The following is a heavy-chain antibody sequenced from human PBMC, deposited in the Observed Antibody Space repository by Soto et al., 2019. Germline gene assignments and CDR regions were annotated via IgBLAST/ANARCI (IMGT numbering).Heavy chain of an antibody. Sequence: PGGSLRLSCAAFGFKISSSSMNWVRQAPGRGLEWVAYISDSSSYIYYADSVKGRFTISRDNAKNSLYLQMNSLRAEDTAVYYCARDVGYYYDSSGYHSLFDYWGQGTLVTAPQ. CDR2: ISDSSSYI. D-gene: IGHD3-22*01. CDR1: GFKISSSS. CDR3: ARDVGYYYDSSGYHSLFDY. V-gene: IGHV3-21*05. J-gene: IGHJ4*02.